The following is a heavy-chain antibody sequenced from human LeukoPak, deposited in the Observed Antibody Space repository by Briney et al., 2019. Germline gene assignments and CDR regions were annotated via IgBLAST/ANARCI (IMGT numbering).Heavy chain of an antibody. V-gene: IGHV1-69*13. Sequence: GASVKVSCKASGGTFSSYAISWVRQAPGQGLGWMGGIIPIFGTANYAQKFQGRVTITAGESTSTAYMELSSLRSEDTAVYYCARHKKNGGNNYYYYYGMDVWGQGTTVTVSS. J-gene: IGHJ6*02. CDR2: IIPIFGTA. CDR1: GGTFSSYA. CDR3: ARHKKNGGNNYYYYYGMDV.